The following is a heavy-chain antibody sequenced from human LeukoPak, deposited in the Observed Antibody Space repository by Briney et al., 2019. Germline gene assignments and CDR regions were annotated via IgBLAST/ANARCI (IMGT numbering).Heavy chain of an antibody. J-gene: IGHJ4*02. CDR2: IIPIFGTA. Sequence: ASVKLSCGSSGGTFSSYAIIWVRQAPGQGLEWMGGIIPIFGTANYAQKFQGRVTITADESTSTAYMELSSLRSEDTAVYYCARINYGDYYFDYWGQGTLVTVSS. CDR3: ARINYGDYYFDY. CDR1: GGTFSSYA. V-gene: IGHV1-69*13. D-gene: IGHD4-17*01.